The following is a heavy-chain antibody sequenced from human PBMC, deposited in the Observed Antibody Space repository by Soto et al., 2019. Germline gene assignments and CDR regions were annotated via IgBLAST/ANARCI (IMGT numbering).Heavy chain of an antibody. V-gene: IGHV4-39*01. CDR2: IYYSGST. CDR1: GGSISSSSYY. J-gene: IGHJ4*02. D-gene: IGHD4-17*01. Sequence: SETLSLTCTVCGGSISSSSYYWGWIRQPPGKGLEWIGSIYYSGSTYYNPSLKSRVTISVDTSKNQFSLKLSSVTAADTAVYYCARSATDYGDHFDYWGQGTPVTVSS. CDR3: ARSATDYGDHFDY.